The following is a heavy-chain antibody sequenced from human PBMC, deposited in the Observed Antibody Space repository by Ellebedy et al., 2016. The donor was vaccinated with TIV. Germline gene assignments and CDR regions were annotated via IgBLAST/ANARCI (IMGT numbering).Heavy chain of an antibody. Sequence: ASVKVSXKASRYTFTGYYMHWVRQAPGQGLEWMGWINPNSGGTNYAQKFQGRVTMTRDTSISTAYMELSRLRSDDTAVYYCARAAYPLDTATNQEETGLYYFDYWGQGTLVTVSS. V-gene: IGHV1-2*02. CDR2: INPNSGGT. CDR3: ARAAYPLDTATNQEETGLYYFDY. D-gene: IGHD4-17*01. CDR1: RYTFTGYY. J-gene: IGHJ4*02.